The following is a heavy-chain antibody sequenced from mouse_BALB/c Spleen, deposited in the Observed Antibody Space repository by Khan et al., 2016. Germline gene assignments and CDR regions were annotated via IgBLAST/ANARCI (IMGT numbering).Heavy chain of an antibody. CDR1: GFTFNTYA. CDR3: VRQRGNYEAWFAY. J-gene: IGHJ3*01. CDR2: IRSKSNNYAT. D-gene: IGHD2-1*01. Sequence: EVQLQESGGGLVQPKGSLKLSCAASGFTFNTYAMNWVRQAPGKGLEWVARIRSKSNNYATYYAESVKDRFTISRDDAQSMLYLQMNNLKTADTAMYYCVRQRGNYEAWFAYWGQGTLVTVSA. V-gene: IGHV10-1*02.